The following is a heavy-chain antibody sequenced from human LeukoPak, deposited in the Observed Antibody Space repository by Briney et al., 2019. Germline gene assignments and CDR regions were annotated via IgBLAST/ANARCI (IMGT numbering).Heavy chain of an antibody. V-gene: IGHV4-59*08. J-gene: IGHJ3*02. D-gene: IGHD5-12*01. CDR2: IYDSAST. CDR3: SGPHSTHDYAFDI. Sequence: SETLSLTCTVSGGSISSYYWSWIRQPPGKGLEWIGYIYDSASTNYNPSLESRVTISVDTSKNQVSLRLRSVTVADTAVYYCSGPHSTHDYAFDIWGQGTLVTVSS. CDR1: GGSISSYY.